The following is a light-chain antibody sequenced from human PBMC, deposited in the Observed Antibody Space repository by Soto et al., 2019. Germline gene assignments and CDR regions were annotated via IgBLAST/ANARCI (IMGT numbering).Light chain of an antibody. CDR2: AAS. Sequence: DIQMTHSPSTLSASVGDRVTITCRASQSISSWLAWYQQKPGKVPKRLIYAASSLQSGVPSRFSGSGSGTDFTLTISSLQSEDFAVYFCQQYHIWPSWTFGQGTKVDIK. J-gene: IGKJ1*01. CDR1: QSISSW. V-gene: IGKV1-5*01. CDR3: QQYHIWPSWT.